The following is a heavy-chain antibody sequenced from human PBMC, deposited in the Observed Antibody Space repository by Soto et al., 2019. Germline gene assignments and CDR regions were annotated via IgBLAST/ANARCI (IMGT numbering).Heavy chain of an antibody. J-gene: IGHJ5*02. Sequence: EVQLVESGGGLVQPGGSLRLSCAASGFTFSSYEMNWVRQAPGKGLEWVSYISSSGSTIYYAASVKGRFTISRDNAKNSLYLQMNSLRAEDTAVYYCARGTMYYYGSGGWFDPWGQGTLVTVSS. CDR2: ISSSGSTI. V-gene: IGHV3-48*03. CDR3: ARGTMYYYGSGGWFDP. D-gene: IGHD3-10*01. CDR1: GFTFSSYE.